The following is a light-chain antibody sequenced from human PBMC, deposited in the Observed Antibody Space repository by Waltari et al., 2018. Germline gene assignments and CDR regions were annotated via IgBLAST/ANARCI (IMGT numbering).Light chain of an antibody. J-gene: IGLJ3*02. CDR3: AAWDDSLSGWV. Sequence: QSVLPQPPSLSEAPSPRVPISFSGSSSNIVNNVVNWYQQLPGKAPKLLIYYDDLVPSGVSDRFSGSKSGTSASLAISGLQSEDEGDYYCAAWDDSLSGWVFGGGTKLTVL. CDR2: YDD. CDR1: SSNIVNNV. V-gene: IGLV1-36*01.